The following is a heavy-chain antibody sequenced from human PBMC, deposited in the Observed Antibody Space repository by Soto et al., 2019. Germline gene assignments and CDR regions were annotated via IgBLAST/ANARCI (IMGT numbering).Heavy chain of an antibody. D-gene: IGHD1-26*01. V-gene: IGHV3-30*15. CDR3: SGAESPDTAYFSLY. CDR1: GFTLSSYA. Sequence: GSLRLSCAASGFTLSSYAMHWVRQAPGKGLEWVALISYDAENEYYADSVKGRFTISRDNSKNTLFLQMSSLKTEDTAVYYCSGAESPDTAYFSLYWGQGTPVTVSS. CDR2: ISYDAENE. J-gene: IGHJ4*02.